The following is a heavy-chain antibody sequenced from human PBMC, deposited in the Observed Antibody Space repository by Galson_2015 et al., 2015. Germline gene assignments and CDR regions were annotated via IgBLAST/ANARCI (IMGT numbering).Heavy chain of an antibody. CDR2: IDWDDDK. J-gene: IGHJ4*02. V-gene: IGHV2-70*11. CDR3: ARTINDFWSGYTSPGYFDY. Sequence: PALVKPPQTLTLTCTFSGFSLSTSGMCVSWIRQPPGKALEWLARIDWDDDKYYSTSLKTRLTISKDTSKNQVVLTMTNMDPVDTATYYCARTINDFWSGYTSPGYFDYWGQGTLVTVSS. CDR1: GFSLSTSGMC. D-gene: IGHD3-3*01.